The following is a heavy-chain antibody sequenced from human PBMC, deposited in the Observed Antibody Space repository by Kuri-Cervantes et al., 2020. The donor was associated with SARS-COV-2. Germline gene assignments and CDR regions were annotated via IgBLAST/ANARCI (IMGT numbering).Heavy chain of an antibody. Sequence: GESLKISCAGSEFTFSSYWMSWVRQAPGKGLEWVANINEDGSEKKYVDSVKGRFTISRDNAKNLLSLQMSGLRVEDTAVYYCARDGYSGSYYDYWGQGTLVTVSS. V-gene: IGHV3-7*01. J-gene: IGHJ4*02. CDR3: ARDGYSGSYYDY. D-gene: IGHD1-26*01. CDR2: INEDGSEK. CDR1: EFTFSSYW.